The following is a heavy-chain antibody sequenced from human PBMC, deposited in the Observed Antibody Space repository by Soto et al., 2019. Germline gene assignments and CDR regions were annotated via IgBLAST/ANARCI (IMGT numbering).Heavy chain of an antibody. Sequence: QVQLVESGGGVVQPGRSLRLSCAASGFSLSNYGMHWVRQAPGKGLEWVAVISYHGRDEYYADSVKGRFTISRDTSKNTLYLQTNTLRPEDTAVYYCVKDHLMNTVTTGGYWGQGTRVTVSS. V-gene: IGHV3-30*18. CDR3: VKDHLMNTVTTGGY. D-gene: IGHD4-17*01. J-gene: IGHJ4*02. CDR2: ISYHGRDE. CDR1: GFSLSNYG.